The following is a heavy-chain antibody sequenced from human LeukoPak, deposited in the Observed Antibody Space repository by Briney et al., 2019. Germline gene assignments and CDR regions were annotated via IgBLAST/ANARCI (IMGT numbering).Heavy chain of an antibody. Sequence: ASVKVSCKDSGGTFSSYAISWVRQAPGQGREWMGGIIPIFGTANYAQKFQGRVTITADESTSTAYMELSSLRSEDTAVYYCATAPKDIVVVPAAVNEYYGMDVWGKGTTVTVSS. D-gene: IGHD2-2*01. CDR1: GGTFSSYA. CDR2: IIPIFGTA. CDR3: ATAPKDIVVVPAAVNEYYGMDV. J-gene: IGHJ6*04. V-gene: IGHV1-69*13.